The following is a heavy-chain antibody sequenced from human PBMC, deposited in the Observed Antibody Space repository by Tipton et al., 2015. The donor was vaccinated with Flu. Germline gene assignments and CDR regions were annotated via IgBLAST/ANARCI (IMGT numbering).Heavy chain of an antibody. D-gene: IGHD4-11*01. CDR2: ISSIGNTI. CDR3: ARDRNSKESWFDP. V-gene: IGHV3-11*01. CDR1: GFTFSNYY. Sequence: SLRLSCAASGFTFSNYYMSWIRQAPGKVLEWVSYISSIGNTIYYADSVKGRFTISRDNTKNSLFLQMNSLRAEDTAVYYCARDRNSKESWFDPWGQGTLVTVSS. J-gene: IGHJ5*02.